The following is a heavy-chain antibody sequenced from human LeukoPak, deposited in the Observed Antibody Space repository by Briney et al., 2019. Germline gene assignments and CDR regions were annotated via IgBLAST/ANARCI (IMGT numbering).Heavy chain of an antibody. CDR1: GYTFTSYD. D-gene: IGHD5-24*01. J-gene: IGHJ4*02. CDR3: ASGMRDGYNSRLSVLIPAQHYYFDY. V-gene: IGHV1-8*01. CDR2: MNPNSGNT. Sequence: ASVKVSCKASGYTFTSYDINWVRQATGQGLEWMGWMNPNSGNTGYAQKFQGRVTMTRNTSISTAYMELSSLRSEDTAVYYCASGMRDGYNSRLSVLIPAQHYYFDYWGQGTLVTVSS.